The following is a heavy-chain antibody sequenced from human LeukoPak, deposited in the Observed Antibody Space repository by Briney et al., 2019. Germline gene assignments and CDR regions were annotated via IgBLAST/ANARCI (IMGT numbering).Heavy chain of an antibody. D-gene: IGHD3-10*01. V-gene: IGHV3-23*01. CDR2: ISGSGGST. J-gene: IGHJ4*02. CDR3: AKDTHLSASYGSGSFDY. Sequence: PGGSLRLSCAASGFTFSSYAMSWVRQAPGKGLEWVSAISGSGGSTYYADSVKGRFTISRDNSKNTLYLQMNSLRAEDTAVYYCAKDTHLSASYGSGSFDYWGQGTLVTVSS. CDR1: GFTFSSYA.